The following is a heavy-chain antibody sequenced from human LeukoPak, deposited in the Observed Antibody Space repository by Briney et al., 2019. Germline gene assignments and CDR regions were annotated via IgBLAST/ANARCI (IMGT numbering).Heavy chain of an antibody. J-gene: IGHJ4*02. CDR1: GFTVSSNY. CDR3: ARGAWTAYYLDY. CDR2: IYSGGTT. D-gene: IGHD3/OR15-3a*01. Sequence: PGGSLRLSCAVSGFTVSSNYMSWVRQAPGKGLEWVSVIYSGGTTYYTDSVKGRFTISRDISNNTLYLQMNSLRVEDTAVYYCARGAWTAYYLDYWGQGTLVTVSS. V-gene: IGHV3-66*01.